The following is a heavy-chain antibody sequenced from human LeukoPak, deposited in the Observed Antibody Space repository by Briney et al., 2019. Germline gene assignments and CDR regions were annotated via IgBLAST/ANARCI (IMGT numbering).Heavy chain of an antibody. CDR1: GGTFSSDI. J-gene: IGHJ3*02. CDR2: IIPIFSTT. V-gene: IGHV1-69*06. CDR3: ARRYCTNGVCYHDRGAFDI. D-gene: IGHD2-8*01. Sequence: GASVKVSCKTSGGTFSSDIISWVRQAPGQGLEWMGEIIPIFSTTNYTQKFQGRVTITEDKSTSTAYMELSSLRSEDTAMYYCARRYCTNGVCYHDRGAFDIWGQGTMVTVSS.